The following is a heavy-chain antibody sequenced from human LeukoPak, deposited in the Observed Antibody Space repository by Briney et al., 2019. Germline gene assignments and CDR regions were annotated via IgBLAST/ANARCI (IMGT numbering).Heavy chain of an antibody. CDR3: ARSPPDSYGFDY. D-gene: IGHD5-18*01. CDR1: GYTFTSYD. Sequence: ASVKASRKASGYTFTSYDINWVRQATGQGLEWMGWMNPNSGNTGYAQKFQGRVTMTRNTSISTAYMELSSLRSEDTAVYYCARSPPDSYGFDYWGQGTLVTVSS. CDR2: MNPNSGNT. J-gene: IGHJ4*02. V-gene: IGHV1-8*01.